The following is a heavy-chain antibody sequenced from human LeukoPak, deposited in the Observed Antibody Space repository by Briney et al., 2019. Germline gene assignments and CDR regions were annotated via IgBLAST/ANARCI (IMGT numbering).Heavy chain of an antibody. D-gene: IGHD3-22*01. J-gene: IGHJ4*02. CDR2: IYYSGST. CDR1: GGSIRNDY. CDR3: ASTHDGSDYYYAY. V-gene: IGHV4-59*01. Sequence: SETLSLTCTVSGGSIRNDYWSWIRQPPGKGLEWIGYIYYSGSTNYSPSLKSRVTISVDTSKNRFSLELSSVTAADTAVYYCASTHDGSDYYYAYWGQGTLVTVSS.